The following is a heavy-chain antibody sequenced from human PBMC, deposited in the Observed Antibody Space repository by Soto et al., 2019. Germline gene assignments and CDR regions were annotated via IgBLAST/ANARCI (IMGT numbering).Heavy chain of an antibody. J-gene: IGHJ5*02. Sequence: PSETLSLTCAVFGGSFGGYYWSWIRQPPGKGLEWIGEINHSGSTNYNPSLKSRVTISVDTSKNQFSLKLSSVTAADTAVYYCARLMNTIAARYWFDPWGQGTLVTVSS. CDR3: ARLMNTIAARYWFDP. CDR1: GGSFGGYY. D-gene: IGHD6-6*01. V-gene: IGHV4-34*01. CDR2: INHSGST.